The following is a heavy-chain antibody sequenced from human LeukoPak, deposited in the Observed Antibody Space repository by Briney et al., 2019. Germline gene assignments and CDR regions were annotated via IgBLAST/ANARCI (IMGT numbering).Heavy chain of an antibody. V-gene: IGHV3-23*01. D-gene: IGHD3-16*01. CDR2: ISNSGGST. Sequence: QPGGSLRLSCAASGFTFSGYAMSWVRQAPGKGLEWVSAISNSGGSTYYADSVKGRFTISRDNSKNTLYLQINSLRAEDTAVYYCAKDSNPLGYWGQGTLVTVSS. CDR3: AKDSNPLGY. CDR1: GFTFSGYA. J-gene: IGHJ4*02.